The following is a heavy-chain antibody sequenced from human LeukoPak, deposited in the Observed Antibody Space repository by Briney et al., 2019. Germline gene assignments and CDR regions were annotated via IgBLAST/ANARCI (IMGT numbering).Heavy chain of an antibody. D-gene: IGHD6-6*01. CDR1: GFTFNTYS. CDR3: AGGALEYSSSGDFAY. Sequence: HPGGSLRLSCVVSGFTFNTYSMNWVRQAPGKGEEGVSYISRSSSSIYDAYSVMGRFTISRDDAKKSMFLQQNSMSADDTTAYYCAGGALEYSSSGDFAYWGQGTLVTVSS. J-gene: IGHJ4*02. CDR2: ISRSSSSI. V-gene: IGHV3-48*01.